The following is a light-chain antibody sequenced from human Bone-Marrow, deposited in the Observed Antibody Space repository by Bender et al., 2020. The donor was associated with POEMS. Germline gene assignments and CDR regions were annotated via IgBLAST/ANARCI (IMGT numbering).Light chain of an antibody. CDR2: QDT. CDR3: QAWDTYSVI. Sequence: SYEVTQPPSVSVSPGQTASITCSGDDLGDKYVAWYQQKPGQSPVLVIYQDTKRPSGIPERFSGSNSGNTATLTISGTQAMDEADYYCQAWDTYSVIFGGGGKLTVL. J-gene: IGLJ2*01. V-gene: IGLV3-1*01. CDR1: DLGDKY.